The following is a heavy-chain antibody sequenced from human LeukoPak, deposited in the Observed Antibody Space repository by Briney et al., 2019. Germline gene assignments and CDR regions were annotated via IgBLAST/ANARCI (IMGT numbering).Heavy chain of an antibody. CDR2: ISSSSSYI. J-gene: IGHJ4*02. V-gene: IGHV3-21*01. CDR1: GFTFSSYS. D-gene: IGHD4-17*01. CDR3: ARVALMTTVTRYFDY. Sequence: GGSLRLSCAAPGFTFSSYSMNWVRQAPGKGLEWVSSISSSSSYIYYADSVKGRFTISRDNAKNSLYLQMNSLRAEDTAVYYCARVALMTTVTRYFDYRGQGTLVTVSS.